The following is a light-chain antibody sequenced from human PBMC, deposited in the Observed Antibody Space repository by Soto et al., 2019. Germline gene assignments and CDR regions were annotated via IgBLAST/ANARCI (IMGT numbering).Light chain of an antibody. CDR3: CSYADSYFYV. CDR1: SGSIASNY. J-gene: IGLJ1*01. Sequence: NFMLTQPHSVSESPGKTVTISCTRSSGSIASNYVQWYQQRPGSAPTTVIYEHNQRPSGVPDRFSGSTDGSSNSASLTISGLQTDDEADYHCCSYADSYFYVFGSGTKLTVL. V-gene: IGLV6-57*04. CDR2: EHN.